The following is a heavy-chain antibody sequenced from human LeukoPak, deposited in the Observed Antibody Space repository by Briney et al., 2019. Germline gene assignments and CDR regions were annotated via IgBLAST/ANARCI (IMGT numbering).Heavy chain of an antibody. Sequence: PSETLSLTCAVYGGSFSGYYWSWIRQPPGKGLEWIGEINDSGSTNYNPSPKSRVTISVDTSKNQFSLKLSSVTAADTAVYYCARGRPSYSSGWYRGGVDYWGQGTLVTVSS. CDR3: ARGRPSYSSGWYRGGVDY. V-gene: IGHV4-34*01. CDR2: INDSGST. D-gene: IGHD6-19*01. J-gene: IGHJ4*02. CDR1: GGSFSGYY.